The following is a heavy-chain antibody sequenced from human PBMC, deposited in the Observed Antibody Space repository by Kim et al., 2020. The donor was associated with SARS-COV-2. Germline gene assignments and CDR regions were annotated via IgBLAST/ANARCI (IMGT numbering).Heavy chain of an antibody. Sequence: TNYNPSLKSRVTISVDTSKNQFSLNLSSVTSADTAVYYCARVSGSGSSDYWGQGTLVTVSS. V-gene: IGHV4-59*01. CDR3: ARVSGSGSSDY. D-gene: IGHD3-10*01. CDR2: T. J-gene: IGHJ4*02.